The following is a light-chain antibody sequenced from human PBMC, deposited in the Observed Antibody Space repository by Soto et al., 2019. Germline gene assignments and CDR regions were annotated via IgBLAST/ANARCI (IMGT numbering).Light chain of an antibody. Sequence: EIVMTQSPATLSVSPGERATLSCRASQSVSSNLAWYQQKPGQTPKLLIYVASTRATGIPARFRGSGSATEFTLTISRLQSEDFAVYYCQQYNVLPLTFGGGPKVEFK. J-gene: IGKJ4*01. V-gene: IGKV3-15*01. CDR3: QQYNVLPLT. CDR1: QSVSSN. CDR2: VAS.